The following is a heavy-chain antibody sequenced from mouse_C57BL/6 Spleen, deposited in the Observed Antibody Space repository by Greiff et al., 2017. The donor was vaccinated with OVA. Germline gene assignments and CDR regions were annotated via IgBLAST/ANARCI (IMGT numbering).Heavy chain of an antibody. Sequence: EVTLVESEGGLVQPGSSMKLSCTASGFTFSDYYMAWVRQVPETGLEWVANINYDGSSTYYLDSLKSRFIISRDNAKNILYLQMSSLKSEDTATYYCARAAYYSNYVDFDYWGQGTTLTVSS. CDR2: INYDGSST. D-gene: IGHD2-5*01. J-gene: IGHJ2*01. CDR3: ARAAYYSNYVDFDY. V-gene: IGHV5-16*01. CDR1: GFTFSDYY.